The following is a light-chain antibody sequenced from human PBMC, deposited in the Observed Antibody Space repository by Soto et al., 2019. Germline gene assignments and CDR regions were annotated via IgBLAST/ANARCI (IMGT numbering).Light chain of an antibody. CDR1: QSVSSY. V-gene: IGKV3-11*01. CDR3: QQRSNT. J-gene: IGKJ3*01. CDR2: DAS. Sequence: EIVLTQSPATLSLSPGERATLFCRASQSVSSYLAWYQQKPGQPPRLLIYDASNRATGIPARFSGSGSGTDFTLTISSLEPEDFAVYYCQQRSNTFGPGT.